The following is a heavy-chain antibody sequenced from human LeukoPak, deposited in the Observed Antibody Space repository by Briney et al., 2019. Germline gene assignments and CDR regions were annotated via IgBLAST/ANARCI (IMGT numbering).Heavy chain of an antibody. V-gene: IGHV3-74*01. CDR2: INGDGGGA. J-gene: IGHJ4*02. Sequence: PGGSLRLSCAASGITFGNNWMHWVRQGPGKGLVWISRINGDGGGAIYADSVKGRLTISRDNSKNTLYLQMNSLRAEDTAVYYCAKEGRVVAATQSSPDYWGQGTLVTVSS. D-gene: IGHD2-15*01. CDR1: GITFGNNW. CDR3: AKEGRVVAATQSSPDY.